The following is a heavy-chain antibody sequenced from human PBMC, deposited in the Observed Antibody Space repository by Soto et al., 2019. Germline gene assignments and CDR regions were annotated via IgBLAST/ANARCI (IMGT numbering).Heavy chain of an antibody. V-gene: IGHV1-8*01. D-gene: IGHD4-17*01. CDR1: GYTFTSYD. J-gene: IGHJ4*02. CDR2: MNPNSGNT. Sequence: QVQLVQSGAEVKKPGASVKVSCKASGYTFTSYDINWVRQAPGQGLEWMGWMNPNSGNTGYAQKCQGRVTMTRHTSISTAYMELSSLRSEDTAVYYCAGTLYVDNVDYWGQGTLVTVSS. CDR3: AGTLYVDNVDY.